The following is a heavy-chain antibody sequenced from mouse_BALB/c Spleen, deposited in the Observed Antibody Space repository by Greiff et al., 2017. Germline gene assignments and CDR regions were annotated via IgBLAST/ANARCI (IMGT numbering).Heavy chain of an antibody. J-gene: IGHJ1*01. CDR1: GYAFSSYW. CDR3: ARLLRSYWYFDV. CDR2: IYPGDGDT. V-gene: IGHV1-80*01. Sequence: QVQLKESGAELVRPGSSVKISCKASGYAFSSYWMNWVKQRPGQGLEWIGQIYPGDGDTNYNGKFKGKATLTADKSSSTAYMQLSSLTSEDSAVYFCARLLRSYWYFDVWGAGTTVTVSS. D-gene: IGHD1-1*01.